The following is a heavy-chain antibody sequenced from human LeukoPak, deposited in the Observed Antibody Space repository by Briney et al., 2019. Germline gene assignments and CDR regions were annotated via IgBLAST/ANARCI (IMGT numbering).Heavy chain of an antibody. CDR3: ARGGIVVAGRDYYYYYYMDV. V-gene: IGHV3-7*01. Sequence: GGSLRLSCAASGFTFTDYWMSWVRQAPGKGLEWVANIKRDGSEKYYVDSVKGRFTISRDNAKNSLYLQMNSLRTEDTAVYYCARGGIVVAGRDYYYYYYMDVWGKGTTVIVSS. D-gene: IGHD6-19*01. CDR2: IKRDGSEK. J-gene: IGHJ6*03. CDR1: GFTFTDYW.